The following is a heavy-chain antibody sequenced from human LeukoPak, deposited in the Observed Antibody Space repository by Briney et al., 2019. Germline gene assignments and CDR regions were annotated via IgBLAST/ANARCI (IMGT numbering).Heavy chain of an antibody. J-gene: IGHJ4*02. D-gene: IGHD6-19*01. V-gene: IGHV4-34*01. CDR1: GGSFSGFY. CDR2: INHRGVT. Sequence: SETLSLTCSVHGGSFSGFYWTWLRQTPGKGLEWIGEINHRGVTIYNSSLKSRVTISEDTSENQFSLQLSSVTAADTAVYYCARGPGRYNNGWFVYWGQGTLVTVSA. CDR3: ARGPGRYNNGWFVY.